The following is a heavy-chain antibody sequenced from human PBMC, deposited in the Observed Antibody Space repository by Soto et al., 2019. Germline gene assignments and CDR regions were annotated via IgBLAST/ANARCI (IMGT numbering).Heavy chain of an antibody. CDR2: ISVSGDNI. Sequence: GGSLRLSCLASGFSFNSFNMNWIRRAPGRGLEWVASISVSGDNIYYGDSMQGRFTISRDNSKRSVFLDLNSLRVEDTAVYYCARDLGLLKSMFDYWGQGTLVTVSS. CDR3: ARDLGLLKSMFDY. V-gene: IGHV3-21*01. D-gene: IGHD2-8*01. CDR1: GFSFNSFN. J-gene: IGHJ4*02.